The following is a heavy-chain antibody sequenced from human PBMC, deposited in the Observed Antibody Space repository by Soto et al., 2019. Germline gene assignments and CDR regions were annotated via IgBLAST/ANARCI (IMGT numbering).Heavy chain of an antibody. CDR1: GDSISSNNHY. CDR2: INYSGTT. D-gene: IGHD6-19*01. J-gene: IGHJ4*02. CDR3: ARHPIYTTGWQIDN. Sequence: SETLSLTCTVSGDSISSNNHYWGWIRRPPGKGLEWIAMINYSGTTYYNPSLKSRVTISVDTSKTRFSLELTSVTAADTAIYYCARHPIYTTGWQIDNWGQGTLVTVSS. V-gene: IGHV4-39*01.